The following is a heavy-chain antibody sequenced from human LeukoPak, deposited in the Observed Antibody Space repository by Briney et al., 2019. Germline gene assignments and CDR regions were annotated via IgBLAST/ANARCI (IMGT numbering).Heavy chain of an antibody. J-gene: IGHJ4*02. V-gene: IGHV1-69*13. CDR2: IIPIFGTA. CDR1: GGTFSSYA. Sequence: SVKVSCKASGGTFSSYAISWVRQAPGQGLEWMGGIIPIFGTANYAQKFQGRVTITADESTSSAYMELSSLRSEDTAVYYCARDLSSSGYYPYYFDYWGQGTLVTVSS. CDR3: ARDLSSSGYYPYYFDY. D-gene: IGHD3-22*01.